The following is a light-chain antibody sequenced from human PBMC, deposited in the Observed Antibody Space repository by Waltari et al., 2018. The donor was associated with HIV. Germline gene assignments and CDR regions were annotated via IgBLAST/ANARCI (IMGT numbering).Light chain of an antibody. CDR2: EVS. CDR1: SSDVGSYYL. CDR3: CSYAGSSTFVV. Sequence: QSALTQPASVSGSPGQSITISCTGTSSDVGSYYLVSWYQQHPGKAPKLMIYEVSTRPSGVSNRFSGSKSGNTASLTISGLQAEDEADYYCCSYAGSSTFVVFGGGTKLTVL. V-gene: IGLV2-23*02. J-gene: IGLJ2*01.